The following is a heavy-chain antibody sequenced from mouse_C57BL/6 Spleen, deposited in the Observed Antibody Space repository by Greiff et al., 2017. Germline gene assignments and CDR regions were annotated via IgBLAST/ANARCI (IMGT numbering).Heavy chain of an antibody. V-gene: IGHV1-54*01. CDR2: INPGSGGT. CDR1: GYAFTNYL. D-gene: IGHD1-1*01. J-gene: IGHJ4*01. CDR3: ARSLYYYCIIDY. Sequence: QVQLQQSGAELVRPGTSVKVSCKASGYAFTNYLIEWVKQRPGQGLEWIGVINPGSGGTNYNEKFKCKATLTADKSSSTAYMQLSSLTSEASAVYFCARSLYYYCIIDYWGQGTSVTVSS.